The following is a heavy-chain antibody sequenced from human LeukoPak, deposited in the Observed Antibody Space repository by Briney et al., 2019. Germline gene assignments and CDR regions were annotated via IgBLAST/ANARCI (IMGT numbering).Heavy chain of an antibody. J-gene: IGHJ4*02. CDR2: IKQDGSQR. CDR3: ARDRTVTTFDS. Sequence: GGSLRLSCAASGFTFVSYWMSWVRQAPGKGLEWVANIKQDGSQRYYVDSVKGRFIISRDNAKNSLYLQMISLRVEDTALYYCARDRTVTTFDSWGQGTLVTVSS. CDR1: GFTFVSYW. V-gene: IGHV3-7*01. D-gene: IGHD4-17*01.